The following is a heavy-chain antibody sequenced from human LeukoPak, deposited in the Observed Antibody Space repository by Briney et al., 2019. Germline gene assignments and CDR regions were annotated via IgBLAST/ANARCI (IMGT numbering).Heavy chain of an antibody. J-gene: IGHJ4*02. D-gene: IGHD3-22*01. CDR3: ARVTGYMIEDYFDY. CDR2: IYYSGST. V-gene: IGHV4-39*07. Sequence: MSSETLSLTCTVSGGSISSSSYYWGWIRQPPGKGLEWIGSIYYSGSTYYNPSLKSRVTISVETSKNQFSLKLRSVTAADTAVYYCARVTGYMIEDYFDYWGQGTLVTVSS. CDR1: GGSISSSSYY.